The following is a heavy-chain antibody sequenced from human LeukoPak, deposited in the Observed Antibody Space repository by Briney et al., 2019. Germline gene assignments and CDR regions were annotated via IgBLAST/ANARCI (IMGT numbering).Heavy chain of an antibody. D-gene: IGHD5-24*01. CDR2: ISTYTGNT. Sequence: GASVKVSCKASDYPFTSYGISWVRQAPGQGLEWMGWISTYTGNTKYTQKLQGRVPMTADTSTRTASMELRSLTSDDTAVYYCARGWIETPTVYFDYWGQGTLVRVSS. V-gene: IGHV1-18*01. CDR1: DYPFTSYG. J-gene: IGHJ4*02. CDR3: ARGWIETPTVYFDY.